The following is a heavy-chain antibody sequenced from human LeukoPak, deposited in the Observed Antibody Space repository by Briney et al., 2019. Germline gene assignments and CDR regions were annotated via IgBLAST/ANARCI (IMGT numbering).Heavy chain of an antibody. V-gene: IGHV3-30*18. Sequence: PGRSLRLSCAASGFTFSSYGMHWVRQAPGKGLEWVAVISYDGSNKYYADSVKGRVTISRDNSKNTLYLQMNSLRAEDTAVYYCAKDSDRIAAAGKFDYWGQGTLVTVSS. CDR1: GFTFSSYG. D-gene: IGHD6-13*01. CDR2: ISYDGSNK. CDR3: AKDSDRIAAAGKFDY. J-gene: IGHJ4*02.